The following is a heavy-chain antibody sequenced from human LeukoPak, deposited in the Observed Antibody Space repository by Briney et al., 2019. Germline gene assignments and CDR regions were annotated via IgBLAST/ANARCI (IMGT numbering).Heavy chain of an antibody. J-gene: IGHJ6*03. CDR1: GFPFSNCW. V-gene: IGHV3-7*01. Sequence: GGSLRLSCAASGFPFSNCWMSWVRQAPGKGLEWVANIKQDGGEKYYVDSVKGRFTTSRDNGKNSLYLQMNSLRAEDTAVYYCARAEGDYYYYFYMDVWGKGTTVTVSS. CDR2: IKQDGGEK. CDR3: ARAEGDYYYYFYMDV.